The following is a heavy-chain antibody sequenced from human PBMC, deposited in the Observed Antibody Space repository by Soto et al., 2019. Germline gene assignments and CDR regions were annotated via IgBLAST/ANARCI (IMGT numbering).Heavy chain of an antibody. V-gene: IGHV4-59*01. CDR3: ARVWGGAFDF. CDR1: GGSISSYY. CDR2: IYYSGSA. Sequence: SETLSLTCTVSGGSISSYYWSWIRQPPGKGLEWIGYIYYSGSAKYNPSLKSRVTISVDTSKNRFSLRLSSVTAADTAVYYCARVWGGAFDFWGQGAMVT. J-gene: IGHJ3*01. D-gene: IGHD3-10*01.